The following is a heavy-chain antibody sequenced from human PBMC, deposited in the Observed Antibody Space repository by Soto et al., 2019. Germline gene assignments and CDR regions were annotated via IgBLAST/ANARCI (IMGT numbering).Heavy chain of an antibody. Sequence: PSETLSLTCTVSGGSISSYYWSWIRQPAGKGLEWIGRIYTSGSTNYNPSLKSRVTMSVDTSKNQFSLKLSSVTAADTAVYYCARERVSSSWYYFDYWGQGTLVTVSS. CDR2: IYTSGST. V-gene: IGHV4-4*07. CDR3: ARERVSSSWYYFDY. J-gene: IGHJ4*02. CDR1: GGSISSYY. D-gene: IGHD6-13*01.